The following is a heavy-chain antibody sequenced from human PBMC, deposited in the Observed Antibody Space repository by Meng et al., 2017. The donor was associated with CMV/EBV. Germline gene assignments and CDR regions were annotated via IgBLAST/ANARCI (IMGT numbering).Heavy chain of an antibody. J-gene: IGHJ6*02. D-gene: IGHD4-23*01. CDR1: GGSFSGYY. Sequence: SETLSLTCAVYGGSFSGYYWSWIRQPPGKGLEWIGEINHSGSTNYNPSLKSRVTISVDTSKNQFSLKLSSVTAADTAVYYCARGIRRWITYYYYDMDVWGQGTTVTVSS. CDR3: ARGIRRWITYYYYDMDV. CDR2: INHSGST. V-gene: IGHV4-34*01.